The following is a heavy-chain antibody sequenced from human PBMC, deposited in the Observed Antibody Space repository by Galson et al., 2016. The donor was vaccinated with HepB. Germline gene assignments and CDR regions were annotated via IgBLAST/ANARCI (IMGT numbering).Heavy chain of an antibody. V-gene: IGHV4-59*02. J-gene: IGHJ4*02. CDR3: ARRDSGNYYDAYFDY. CDR1: GGSVSGYY. Sequence: SETLSLTCTVSGGSVSGYYWNWIRQSPGKGLEWIGYIYSSGTTTYNPSLESRVTISVDTSKNQFSLKLSSVTAADTAVYYFARRDSGNYYDAYFDYWGQGILVTVSS. D-gene: IGHD1-26*01. CDR2: IYSSGTT.